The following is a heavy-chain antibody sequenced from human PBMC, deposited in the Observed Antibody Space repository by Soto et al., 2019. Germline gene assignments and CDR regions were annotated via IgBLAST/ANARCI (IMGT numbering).Heavy chain of an antibody. V-gene: IGHV1-18*01. J-gene: IGHJ5*02. CDR3: ARVVPGAEAWFGP. Sequence: ASVKVSCKTSGYTFSNYGITWVRQAPGQPLEWLGWISLYSDGTSYAQKFRGRVSMTTDTSTTTAYMELRSLRSDDTAVYYCARVVPGAEAWFGPWGQGTLVTVSS. CDR1: GYTFSNYG. CDR2: ISLYSDGT.